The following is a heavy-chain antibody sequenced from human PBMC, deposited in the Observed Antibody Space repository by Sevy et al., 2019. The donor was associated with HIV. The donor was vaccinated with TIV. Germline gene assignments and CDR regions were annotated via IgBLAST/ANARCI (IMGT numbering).Heavy chain of an antibody. Sequence: ASVKVSCKASGGSLSGYGMNWVRQAPGQGLEWTGGIIPRVGLTNYAQKFKDRVTLTVDEATKTVYIAVRGLTPEDTGVFYCASVRPCGGDCYFFDSWGQGTLVTVSS. CDR3: ASVRPCGGDCYFFDS. D-gene: IGHD2-21*01. J-gene: IGHJ4*02. V-gene: IGHV1-69*10. CDR2: IIPRVGLT. CDR1: GGSLSGYG.